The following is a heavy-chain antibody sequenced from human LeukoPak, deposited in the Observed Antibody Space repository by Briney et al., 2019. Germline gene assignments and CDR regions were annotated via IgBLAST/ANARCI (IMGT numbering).Heavy chain of an antibody. CDR1: GDSISSGNYY. CDR2: IYYSGST. D-gene: IGHD2-15*01. CDR3: ARSVCSGGSCYSYYFDY. J-gene: IGHJ4*02. V-gene: IGHV4-39*07. Sequence: SETLSLTCTVSGDSISSGNYYWGWIRQPPGKALEWIGSIYYSGSTNYNPSLKSRVTISVDTSKNQFSLRLSSVTAADTAVYYCARSVCSGGSCYSYYFDYWGQGTLVTVSS.